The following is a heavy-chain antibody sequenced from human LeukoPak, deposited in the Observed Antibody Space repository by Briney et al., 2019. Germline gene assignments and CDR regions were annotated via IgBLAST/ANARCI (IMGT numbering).Heavy chain of an antibody. CDR1: GGPISSGSYY. J-gene: IGHJ5*02. Sequence: SETLALTCTVSGGPISSGSYYWSWIRQPAGKGLEWIGRIYTSGSTNYNPSLKSRVTISVDTSKNQFSLKLSSVTAADTAVYYCARVGHYYDSSGYYVNWFDPWGQGTLVTVSS. CDR3: ARVGHYYDSSGYYVNWFDP. V-gene: IGHV4-61*02. D-gene: IGHD3-22*01. CDR2: IYTSGST.